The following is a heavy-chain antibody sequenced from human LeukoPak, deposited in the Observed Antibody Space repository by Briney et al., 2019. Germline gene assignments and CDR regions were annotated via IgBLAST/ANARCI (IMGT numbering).Heavy chain of an antibody. CDR2: INYSGST. J-gene: IGHJ4*02. CDR3: AREMRSGWYYFDY. Sequence: SETLSLTCTVSGGSISSYYWSWIRQPPGKGLEWIGYINYSGSTNYNPSLKSRVTISVDTSKNQFSLKLSSVTAADTAVYYCAREMRSGWYYFDYWGQGTLVTVSS. CDR1: GGSISSYY. D-gene: IGHD2-8*01. V-gene: IGHV4-59*01.